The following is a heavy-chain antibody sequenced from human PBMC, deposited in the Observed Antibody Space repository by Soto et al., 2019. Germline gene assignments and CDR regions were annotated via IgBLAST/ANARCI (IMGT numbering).Heavy chain of an antibody. V-gene: IGHV1-18*01. D-gene: IGHD2-15*01. CDR3: ARGALGYCSGGSCAYYYYGMDV. CDR2: ISAYNGNT. Sequence: GASVKVSCKASGYTFTSYGISWVRQAPGQGLEWMGWISAYNGNTNYAQKLQGRVTMTTDTSTSTAYMELRSLRSDDTAVYYCARGALGYCSGGSCAYYYYGMDVWGQGTTVTVPS. CDR1: GYTFTSYG. J-gene: IGHJ6*02.